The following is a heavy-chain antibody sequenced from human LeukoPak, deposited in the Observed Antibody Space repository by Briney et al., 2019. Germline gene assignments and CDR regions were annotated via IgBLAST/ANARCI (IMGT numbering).Heavy chain of an antibody. Sequence: GGSLRLSCAAPGFMFHDYAIHWVRQAPGKRLEWVSLISGDGGSTFYADSVKGRFTISRDNSKSSLYLQMNSLRSDDTALYYCARESESSGWYDYWGQGTLVTVSS. CDR2: ISGDGGST. D-gene: IGHD6-19*01. J-gene: IGHJ4*02. V-gene: IGHV3-43*02. CDR3: ARESESSGWYDY. CDR1: GFMFHDYA.